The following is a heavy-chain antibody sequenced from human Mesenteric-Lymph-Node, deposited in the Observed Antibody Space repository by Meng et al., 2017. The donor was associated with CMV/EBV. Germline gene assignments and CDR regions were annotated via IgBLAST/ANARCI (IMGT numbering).Heavy chain of an antibody. J-gene: IGHJ5*02. V-gene: IGHV4-39*01. Sequence: SGDSVRIIHYYSGWIRQSQGKGLGWIGYVYFGEHTYYNPSLKSRVTVYMEASRNQFSLKMTSVTAADTGVYYCARRSALLPNWFDPWGQGALVTVSS. D-gene: IGHD2-2*01. CDR3: ARRSALLPNWFDP. CDR1: GDSVRIIHYY. CDR2: VYFGEHT.